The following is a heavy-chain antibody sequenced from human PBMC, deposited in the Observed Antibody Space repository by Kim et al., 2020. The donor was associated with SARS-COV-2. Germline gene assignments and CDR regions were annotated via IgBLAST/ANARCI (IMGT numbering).Heavy chain of an antibody. D-gene: IGHD3-3*01. CDR2: TYYRSKWYN. J-gene: IGHJ6*02. CDR3: ARDLDSPKAYYYYGMDV. CDR1: GDSVSSNSAA. Sequence: SQTLSLTCAISGDSVSSNSAAWNWIRQSPSRGLEWLGRTYYRSKWYNDYAVSVKSRITINPDTSKNQFSLQLNSVTPEDTAVYYCARDLDSPKAYYYYGMDVWGQGTTVTVSS. V-gene: IGHV6-1*01.